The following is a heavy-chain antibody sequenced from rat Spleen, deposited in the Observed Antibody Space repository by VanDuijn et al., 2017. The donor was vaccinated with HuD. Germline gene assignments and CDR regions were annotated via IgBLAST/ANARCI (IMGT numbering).Heavy chain of an antibody. V-gene: IGHV5-29*01. CDR2: ISSDGSTT. Sequence: EVQLVESDGGLVQPGRSLKLSCAASGFAFSDFFMAWVRQAPAKGLEWVATISSDGSTTYYRDSVKGRFTISRDNAKRTLFLQMDSLRSEDTATYYCATSGNLYWYFDFWGQGTLVTVSS. D-gene: IGHD3-2*01. J-gene: IGHJ3*01. CDR1: GFAFSDFF. CDR3: ATSGNLYWYFDF.